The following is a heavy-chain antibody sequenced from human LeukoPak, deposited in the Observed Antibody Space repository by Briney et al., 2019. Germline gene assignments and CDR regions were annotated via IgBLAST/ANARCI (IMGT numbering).Heavy chain of an antibody. J-gene: IGHJ5*02. CDR2: IGTDASST. V-gene: IGHV3-74*01. CDR3: ARSDWFDP. CDR1: GFSLSSYW. Sequence: PGGSLRLSRAASGFSLSSYWTHWVRQAPGKGLECVLRIGTDASSTYYADSVKGRFTISRDNAKNTLFLQMNSLRAEDTAVYYCARSDWFDPWGQGTLVTVSS.